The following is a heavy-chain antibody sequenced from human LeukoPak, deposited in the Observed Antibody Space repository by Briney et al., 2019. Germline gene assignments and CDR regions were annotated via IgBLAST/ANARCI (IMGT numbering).Heavy chain of an antibody. CDR2: IHGTAST. D-gene: IGHD1-1*01. CDR3: ERGPGDNTRYNFYS. J-gene: IGHJ4*02. V-gene: IGHV4-59*11. CDR1: GDSISGHRQH. Sequence: SETLSLTCTVSGDSISGHRQHWNWLRQPPGKGLEYVANIHGTASTNYNPSLRSLVTVSLDTSKYPFLLSLRSVAAADTAVSYCERGPGDNTRYNFYSWGERTLVTVSS.